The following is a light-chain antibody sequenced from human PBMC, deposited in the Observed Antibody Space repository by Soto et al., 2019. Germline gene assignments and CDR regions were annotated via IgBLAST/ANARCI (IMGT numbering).Light chain of an antibody. J-gene: IGKJ1*01. CDR3: QQYNNWPRT. V-gene: IGKV3-15*01. CDR1: QSVSSN. Sequence: ETVVTHSPATLSVSPGERATLSGRASQSVSSNLAWYQQKPGQAPRLLIYGASTRATGIPARFSGSGSGTEYTLTISSLQSEDFAVYYCQQYNNWPRTFGQGTKVDIK. CDR2: GAS.